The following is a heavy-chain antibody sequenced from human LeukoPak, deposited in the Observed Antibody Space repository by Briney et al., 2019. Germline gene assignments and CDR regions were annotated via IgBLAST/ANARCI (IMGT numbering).Heavy chain of an antibody. V-gene: IGHV4-59*01. Sequence: PSETLSLTCSVSGGSISSYYWSWIRQAPGKGLEWIGYIYNSGITKYNPSLRSRVTISVDTSRNHVSLKTSSVTAADTAVYYCARAGYYYDSSGYYFERLGMFDWGQGTLVTVSS. D-gene: IGHD3-22*01. CDR3: ARAGYYYDSSGYYFERLGMFD. CDR2: IYNSGIT. CDR1: GGSISSYY. J-gene: IGHJ4*02.